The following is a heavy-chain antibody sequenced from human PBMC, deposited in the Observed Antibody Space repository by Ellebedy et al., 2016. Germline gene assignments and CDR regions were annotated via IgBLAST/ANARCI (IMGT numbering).Heavy chain of an antibody. D-gene: IGHD5-12*01. V-gene: IGHV4-4*02. CDR3: ASRTTDNVDIVATNWGLDY. J-gene: IGHJ4*02. CDR2: IYHSGST. Sequence: SETLSLTCAVSGGSISSSNWRNWVRQPPGKGLEWIGEIYHSGSTNYNPSLKSRVTISVDKSKNQFSLQLIPVTAADTAVYYCASRTTDNVDIVATNWGLDYWGQGTLVTVSS. CDR1: GGSISSSNW.